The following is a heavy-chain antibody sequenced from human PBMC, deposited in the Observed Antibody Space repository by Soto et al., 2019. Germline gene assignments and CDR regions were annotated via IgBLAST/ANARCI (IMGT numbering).Heavy chain of an antibody. V-gene: IGHV3-23*01. CDR2: ISNSGTTT. D-gene: IGHD1-1*01. CDR1: GFSVSSYG. CDR3: VKDCFGILRLTTPDY. Sequence: EVQLLESGGGLVQPGGSLRLSCAASGFSVSSYGMNWVRQAPGKGLECVSGISNSGTTTYYADSVKGRFTISRDNSKKTLYLQMNSLRAEDRAVYYCVKDCFGILRLTTPDYWGQGTLVTVSS. J-gene: IGHJ4*02.